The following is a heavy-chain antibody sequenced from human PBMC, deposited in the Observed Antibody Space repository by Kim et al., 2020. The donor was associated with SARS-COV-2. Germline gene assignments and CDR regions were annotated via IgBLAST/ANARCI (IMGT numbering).Heavy chain of an antibody. J-gene: IGHJ4*02. CDR1: GGTFSSYA. V-gene: IGHV1-69*13. CDR3: ARGLHKADSYGDYGY. D-gene: IGHD4-17*01. Sequence: SVKVSCKASGGTFSSYAISWVRQAPGQGLEWMGGIIPIFGTANYAQKFQGRVTITADESTSTAYMELSSLRSEDTAVYYCARGLHKADSYGDYGYWGQGTLVTVSS. CDR2: IIPIFGTA.